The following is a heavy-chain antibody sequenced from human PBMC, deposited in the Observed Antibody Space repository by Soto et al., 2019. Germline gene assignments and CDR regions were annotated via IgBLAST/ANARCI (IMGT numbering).Heavy chain of an antibody. J-gene: IGHJ6*02. D-gene: IGHD2-2*02. CDR1: GGTFSSYA. Sequence: GASVKVSGKASGGTFSSYAISWVRQAPGQGLEWMGGIIPIFGTANYAQKFQGRGTITADEATSTAYRELSSLRSEDTAVYYCARVEDVVVPAAIRTGHYYYGMDVWGQGTTVTVSS. V-gene: IGHV1-69*13. CDR2: IIPIFGTA. CDR3: ARVEDVVVPAAIRTGHYYYGMDV.